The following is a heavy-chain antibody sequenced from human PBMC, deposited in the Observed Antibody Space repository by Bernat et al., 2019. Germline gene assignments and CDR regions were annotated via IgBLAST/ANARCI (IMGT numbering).Heavy chain of an antibody. CDR1: GFTFSSYE. J-gene: IGHJ4*02. CDR2: ISSSGSTI. CDR3: AGDGGGGAAPKFTYYCDY. V-gene: IGHV3-48*03. D-gene: IGHD3-16*01. Sequence: EVQLVESGGGLVQPGGSLRLFCAASGFTFSSYEMNWVRQAPGKGLEWVSYISSSGSTIYYADSVKGRFTISRDNAKNSLYLQMNSLRAEDTAVYYCAGDGGGGAAPKFTYYCDYWGQGTLVTVSS.